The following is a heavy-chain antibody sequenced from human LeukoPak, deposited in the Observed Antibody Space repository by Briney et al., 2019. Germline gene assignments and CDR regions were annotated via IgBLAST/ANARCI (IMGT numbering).Heavy chain of an antibody. Sequence: SETLSLTCTVSGGSISSYYWSWIRQPPGKGLEWIGYIYYSGSTNYNPSLESRVTISVDTSKNQFSLKLSSVTAADTAVYYCARDHRPLADEGLNWFDPWGQGTLVTVSS. D-gene: IGHD3-3*02. CDR1: GGSISSYY. CDR2: IYYSGST. J-gene: IGHJ5*02. V-gene: IGHV4-59*01. CDR3: ARDHRPLADEGLNWFDP.